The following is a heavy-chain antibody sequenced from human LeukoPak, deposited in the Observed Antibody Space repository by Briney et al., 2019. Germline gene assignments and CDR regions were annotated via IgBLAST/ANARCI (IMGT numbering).Heavy chain of an antibody. V-gene: IGHV5-51*01. CDR1: GYGFSTYW. J-gene: IGHJ6*02. CDR3: ARHEDSCGYGGRYYYYGMDV. CDR2: IYPGESDI. Sequence: LGESLKISCKGSGYGFSTYWIGWVRQMPGRGLEYMGIIYPGESDIRYSPSFQGQVTISADKSKSTAYLEWSNLKASDTAIYYCARHEDSCGYGGRYYYYGMDVWGQGTTVTVSS. D-gene: IGHD3-22*01.